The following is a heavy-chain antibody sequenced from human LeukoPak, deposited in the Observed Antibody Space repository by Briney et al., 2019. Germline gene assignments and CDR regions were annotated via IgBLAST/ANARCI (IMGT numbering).Heavy chain of an antibody. D-gene: IGHD6-6*01. CDR3: ARDPAVAARPEYYYGMDV. CDR2: ISAYNGNT. V-gene: IGHV1-18*01. CDR1: GYTFTSYG. J-gene: IGHJ6*02. Sequence: ASVKVSCKASGYTFTSYGISWVRQAPGQGLEWMGWISAYNGNTNYAQKLQGRVTMTTDTSTSTAYMELRSLRSDDTAVYHCARDPAVAARPEYYYGMDVWGQGTTVTVSS.